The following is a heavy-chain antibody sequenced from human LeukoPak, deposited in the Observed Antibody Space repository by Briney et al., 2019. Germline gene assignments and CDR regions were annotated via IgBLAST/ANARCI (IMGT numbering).Heavy chain of an antibody. J-gene: IGHJ4*02. CDR3: ARGGGIWEPYFDY. V-gene: IGHV4-39*07. Sequence: SETLSLTCTVSGGSISSSSYYWGWIRQPPGKGLEWIGSIYYSGNTYYDPSLESRVTISVDTSKNQFSLKLSSVTAADTAVYYCARGGGIWEPYFDYWGQGTLVTVSS. CDR1: GGSISSSSYY. CDR2: IYYSGNT. D-gene: IGHD1-26*01.